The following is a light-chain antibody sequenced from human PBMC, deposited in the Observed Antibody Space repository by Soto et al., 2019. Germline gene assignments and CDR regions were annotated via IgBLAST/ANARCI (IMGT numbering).Light chain of an antibody. V-gene: IGKV1-12*01. CDR3: QRANSFPQT. J-gene: IGKJ4*01. Sequence: DIQMTQSPSSVSASVGDRVTITCRASQGFSTWLAWYGRKPGRAPELLIYSASSLHSGVPSRFSGSGSGTDFTLTISSLQPEDFATYYCQRANSFPQTFGGGTEVEIK. CDR2: SAS. CDR1: QGFSTW.